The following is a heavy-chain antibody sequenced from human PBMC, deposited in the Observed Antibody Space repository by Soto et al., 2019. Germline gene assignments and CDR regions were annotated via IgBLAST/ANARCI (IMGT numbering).Heavy chain of an antibody. CDR2: IYHGGST. J-gene: IGHJ5*02. CDR1: GGSISSGGYY. CDR3: ARVGPWVPYYYDSSPYTFEIWFDP. D-gene: IGHD3-22*01. V-gene: IGHV4-39*02. Sequence: SETLSLTCTVSGGSISSGGYYWSWIRQHPGKGLEWIGSIYHGGSTYYNPSLNSRVTLSIYMTKNPVSLILNSVTAADTAVYYCARVGPWVPYYYDSSPYTFEIWFDPWGQGTLVTVSS.